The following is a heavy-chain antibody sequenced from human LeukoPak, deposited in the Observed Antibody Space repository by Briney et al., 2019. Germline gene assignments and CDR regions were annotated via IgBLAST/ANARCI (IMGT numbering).Heavy chain of an antibody. V-gene: IGHV4-34*01. D-gene: IGHD5-18*01. CDR1: GGSFSGYY. CDR2: INHSGST. Sequence: SETLSLTCAVYGGSFSGYYWSWIRQPPGKGLEWIGEINHSGSTNYNPSLKSRVTISVDTSKNQFSLKLSSVTAADTAVYYCARGAAMTFYWYFDLWGRGTLVTVSS. J-gene: IGHJ2*01. CDR3: ARGAAMTFYWYFDL.